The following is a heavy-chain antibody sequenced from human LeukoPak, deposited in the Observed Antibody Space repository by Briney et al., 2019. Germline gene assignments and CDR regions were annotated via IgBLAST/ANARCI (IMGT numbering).Heavy chain of an antibody. J-gene: IGHJ4*02. V-gene: IGHV4-34*01. Sequence: GSLRLSCAASGFTFSSYAMSWIRQPPGKGLEWIGEINHSGSTNYNPSLKSRVTISVDTSKNQFSLKLSSVTAADTAVYYCARAPPGVAFDYWGQGTLVTVSS. D-gene: IGHD2-15*01. CDR3: ARAPPGVAFDY. CDR1: GFTFSSYA. CDR2: INHSGST.